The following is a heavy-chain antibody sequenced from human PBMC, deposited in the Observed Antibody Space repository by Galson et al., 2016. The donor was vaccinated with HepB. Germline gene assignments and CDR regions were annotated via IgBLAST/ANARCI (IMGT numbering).Heavy chain of an antibody. CDR3: AREPVRLDDLLTGPPKNPDY. Sequence: SLRLSCAASGFTFSRYEMNWVRQAPGKGLEWVSYISSSGTTIYCADSVKGRFTISRDNAKNSLYLQMNSLRAEDTAVYYCAREPVRLDDLLTGPPKNPDYWGQGTLVTDSS. CDR2: ISSSGTTI. CDR1: GFTFSRYE. J-gene: IGHJ4*02. V-gene: IGHV3-48*03. D-gene: IGHD3-9*01.